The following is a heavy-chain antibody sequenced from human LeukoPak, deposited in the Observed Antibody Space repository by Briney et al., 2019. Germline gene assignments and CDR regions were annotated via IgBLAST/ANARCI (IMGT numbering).Heavy chain of an antibody. Sequence: SETLSLTCTVSGGSISSYYWSWIRQPPGKGLEWIGYIYHSGSTDYNPSLKSRVTISVDTFKSQFSLKLTSVTAADTAVYYCATLTTVVTAYYFDYWGQGTLVTVSS. D-gene: IGHD4-23*01. V-gene: IGHV4-4*09. CDR2: IYHSGST. J-gene: IGHJ4*02. CDR1: GGSISSYY. CDR3: ATLTTVVTAYYFDY.